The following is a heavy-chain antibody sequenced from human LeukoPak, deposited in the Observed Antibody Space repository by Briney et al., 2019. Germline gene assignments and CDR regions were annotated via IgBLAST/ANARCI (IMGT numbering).Heavy chain of an antibody. CDR3: ARLYYDILTGYPDAFDI. CDR2: IYYSGST. Sequence: PSETLSLTCTVSGGSISSYYWSWIRQPPGKGLGWSGYIYYSGSTNYNPSLKSRVTISVDTSKNQFSLKLSSVTAADTAVYYCARLYYDILTGYPDAFDIWGQGTMVTVSS. V-gene: IGHV4-59*08. J-gene: IGHJ3*02. CDR1: GGSISSYY. D-gene: IGHD3-9*01.